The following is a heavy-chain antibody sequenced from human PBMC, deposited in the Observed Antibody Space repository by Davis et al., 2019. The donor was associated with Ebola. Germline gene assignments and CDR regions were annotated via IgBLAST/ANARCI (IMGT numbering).Heavy chain of an antibody. CDR2: IYYSGST. CDR3: AGAGYSSGWNFDY. V-gene: IGHV4-39*07. D-gene: IGHD6-19*01. CDR1: VGSISSSSYY. Sequence: MPSETLSLTCTVSVGSISSSSYYWGWIRQPPGKGLEWIGSIYYSGSTYYNPSLKSRVTMSVDTSKNQFSLKVRSVTAADTALYYCAGAGYSSGWNFDYWGQGIPVTVSS. J-gene: IGHJ4*02.